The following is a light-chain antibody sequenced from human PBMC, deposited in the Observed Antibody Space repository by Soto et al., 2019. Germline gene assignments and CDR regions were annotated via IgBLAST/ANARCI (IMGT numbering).Light chain of an antibody. CDR2: DAS. V-gene: IGKV1-13*02. CDR3: QQYNSYPWT. Sequence: IQMTQSPSSLSASVGDRVTITCRASQGISTYLNWYQQKPGKAPKLLIYDASSLESGVPSRFSGSGSGTEFTLTISSLQPDDLATYYCQQYNSYPWTFGQGTKVDIK. J-gene: IGKJ1*01. CDR1: QGISTY.